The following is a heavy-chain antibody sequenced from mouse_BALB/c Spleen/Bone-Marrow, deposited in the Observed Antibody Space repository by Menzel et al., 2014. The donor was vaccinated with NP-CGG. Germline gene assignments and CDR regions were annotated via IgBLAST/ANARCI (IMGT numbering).Heavy chain of an antibody. D-gene: IGHD1-1*01. V-gene: IGHV1-77*01. J-gene: IGHJ4*01. CDR2: IYPGSGST. CDR1: GYTFTDYV. Sequence: QVQLKQSGPELVKPGASVKMSCKASGYTFTDYVISWVKQRTGQGLEWIGEIYPGSGSTYYNEKFKGKATLTADKSSSTAYMQLSSLTSDDSAVYFCARELVRGMDYWGQGTSVTVSS. CDR3: ARELVRGMDY.